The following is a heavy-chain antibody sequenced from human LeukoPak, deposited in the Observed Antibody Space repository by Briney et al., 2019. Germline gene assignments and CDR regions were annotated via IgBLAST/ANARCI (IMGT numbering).Heavy chain of an antibody. Sequence: SETLSLTCTVSGYSISSGYYWGWIRQPPGKGLEWIGSIYHSGSTYYSPSLKSRVTISVDTSKNQFSLKLSSVTAADTAVYYCARNDFTRFDPWGQGTLVTVSS. CDR2: IYHSGST. J-gene: IGHJ5*02. D-gene: IGHD1-1*01. CDR1: GYSISSGYY. CDR3: ARNDFTRFDP. V-gene: IGHV4-38-2*02.